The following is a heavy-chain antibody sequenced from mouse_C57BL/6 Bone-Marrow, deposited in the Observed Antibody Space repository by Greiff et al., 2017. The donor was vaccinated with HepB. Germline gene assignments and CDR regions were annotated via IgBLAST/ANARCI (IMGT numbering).Heavy chain of an antibody. CDR3: ARIYYDYDADYFDY. CDR1: GYAFSSSW. Sequence: VQLQQSGPELVKPGASVKISCKASGYAFSSSWMNWVKQRPGKGLEWIGRIYPGDGDTNYNGKFKGKATLTADKSSSTAYMQLSSLTSEDSAVYFCARIYYDYDADYFDYWGQGTTLTVSS. D-gene: IGHD2-4*01. J-gene: IGHJ2*01. CDR2: IYPGDGDT. V-gene: IGHV1-82*01.